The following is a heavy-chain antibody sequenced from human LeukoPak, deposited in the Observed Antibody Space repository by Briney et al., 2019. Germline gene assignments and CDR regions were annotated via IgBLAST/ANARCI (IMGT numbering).Heavy chain of an antibody. CDR3: ARAPVTSCRGAYCYPFDY. J-gene: IGHJ4*01. CDR1: GFPLSSYA. Sequence: GGSLRLSCAASGFPLSSYAMRWVRQAPGKGLEWVSATSSSDAGTYYADSVRGRFTISRDNSKNTLYLQMNSLRLEDAAVYFCARAPVTSCRGAYCYPFDYWGQGTLVTVSS. V-gene: IGHV3-23*01. CDR2: TSSSDAGT. D-gene: IGHD2-21*01.